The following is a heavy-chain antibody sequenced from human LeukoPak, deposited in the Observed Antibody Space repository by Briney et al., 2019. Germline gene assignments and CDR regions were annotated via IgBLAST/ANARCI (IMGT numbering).Heavy chain of an antibody. D-gene: IGHD3-10*01. Sequence: GGSLRLSCAASGFTFSNYGMYWVRQAPGKGLEWVAVTWYDGSNKYYADSVKGRFTISRDNSKNTLYLQMNSLRDEDTALYYCARDNYNGSGTYYSNFDYWGQGTLVTVSS. V-gene: IGHV3-33*07. J-gene: IGHJ4*02. CDR3: ARDNYNGSGTYYSNFDY. CDR2: TWYDGSNK. CDR1: GFTFSNYG.